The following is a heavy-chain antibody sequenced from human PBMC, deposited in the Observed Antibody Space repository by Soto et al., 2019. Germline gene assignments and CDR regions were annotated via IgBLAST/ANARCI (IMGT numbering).Heavy chain of an antibody. CDR1: GFTFSSYA. J-gene: IGHJ4*02. V-gene: IGHV3-64*02. D-gene: IGHD6-19*01. CDR3: ARGEQWLDY. CDR2: ISSNGGST. Sequence: EVQLVESGEGLVQPGGSLRLSCAASGFTFSSYAMHWVRQAPGKGLEYVSAISSNGGSTYYADSVKGRFTISRDNSKNTLYLQMGSLRAEDMAVYYCARGEQWLDYWGQGTLVTVSS.